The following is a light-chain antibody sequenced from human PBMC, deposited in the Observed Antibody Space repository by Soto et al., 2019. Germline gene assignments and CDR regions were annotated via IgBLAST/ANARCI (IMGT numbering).Light chain of an antibody. V-gene: IGKV3-15*01. CDR2: GAS. Sequence: EIVLTQSPGTLSLSPGERATLSCRASQSVSSSYLAWYQQKPGQAPRLLIFGASTRATGIPARFSGSGSGTEFTLTISSLQSEDVAVYFCQQYNSWPPITFGQGTRLEIK. J-gene: IGKJ5*01. CDR1: QSVSSSY. CDR3: QQYNSWPPIT.